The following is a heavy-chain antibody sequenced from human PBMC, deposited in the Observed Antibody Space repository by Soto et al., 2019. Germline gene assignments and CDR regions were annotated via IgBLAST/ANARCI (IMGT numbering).Heavy chain of an antibody. D-gene: IGHD1-1*01. CDR1: GFTFSNAW. V-gene: IGHV3-15*01. CDR3: TTGVGYNWNADDAFDF. J-gene: IGHJ3*01. CDR2: IKSETDGGTT. Sequence: EVQLVESGGGLVKPGGSLRLSCAASGFTFSNAWMSWVRQAPGKGLEWVGRIKSETDGGTTDYAAPVKGRFTISRHDSKLTLYLQINRLKPEDTAVYYCTTGVGYNWNADDAFDFWGQGTMVTVSS.